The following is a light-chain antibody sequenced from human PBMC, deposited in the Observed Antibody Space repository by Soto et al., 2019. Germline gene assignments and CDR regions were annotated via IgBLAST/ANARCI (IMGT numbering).Light chain of an antibody. CDR2: AAS. J-gene: IGKJ1*01. Sequence: DIQMTQSPSSLSASIGDRVTITCRASQSIATYVNWYQQEPGKPPKLLIYAASSLQGGVPSSFSGSGSGTDFTLTISSLQSEDFAVYYCQQYNNWPTFGQGTKVDIK. CDR1: QSIATY. CDR3: QQYNNWPT. V-gene: IGKV1-39*01.